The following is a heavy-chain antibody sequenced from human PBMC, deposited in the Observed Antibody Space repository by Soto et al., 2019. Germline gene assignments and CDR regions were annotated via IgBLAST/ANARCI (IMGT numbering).Heavy chain of an antibody. Sequence: QVQLVQSGAEVKKPGSSVKVSCKAFGGTFSTYPISWVRQAPGQGLEWMGGINPIFGTANYAQKLQGRVTITADESTTTAYMQLSSLRSDDTAVYYCARLRASNYEAYQHWGQGTLVTVSS. CDR1: GGTFSTYP. V-gene: IGHV1-69*12. CDR3: ARLRASNYEAYQH. CDR2: INPIFGTA. D-gene: IGHD4-4*01. J-gene: IGHJ1*01.